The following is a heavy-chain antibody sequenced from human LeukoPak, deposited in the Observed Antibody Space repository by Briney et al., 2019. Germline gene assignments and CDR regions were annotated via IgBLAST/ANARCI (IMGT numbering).Heavy chain of an antibody. V-gene: IGHV1-69*04. D-gene: IGHD3-22*01. J-gene: IGHJ4*02. CDR1: GGTSSCYA. CDR2: IIPILGIA. CDR3: ARRNYDSSGYYDY. Sequence: SVKVSCKASGGTSSCYAISWVRRAPGQGLEWMGRIIPILGIANYAQKFQGRVTITADKSTSTAYMELSSLRSEDTAVYYCARRNYDSSGYYDYWGQGTLVTVSS.